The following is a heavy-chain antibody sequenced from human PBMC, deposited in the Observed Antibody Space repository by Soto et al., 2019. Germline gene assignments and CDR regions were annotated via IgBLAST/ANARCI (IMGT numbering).Heavy chain of an antibody. Sequence: HPGGPLRLSCAASGFTFSSYWMLWVRQPPGKGLVWVSRINRDGSSISYADSVKGRFTISRDNAKSTLYLQMNSLRAEDTAVYYCARGGGGLDVWGQGTTVTVSS. CDR3: ARGGGGLDV. D-gene: IGHD3-16*01. CDR1: GFTFSSYW. CDR2: INRDGSSI. J-gene: IGHJ6*02. V-gene: IGHV3-74*01.